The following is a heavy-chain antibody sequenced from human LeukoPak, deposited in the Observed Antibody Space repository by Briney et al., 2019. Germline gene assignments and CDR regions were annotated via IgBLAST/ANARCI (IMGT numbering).Heavy chain of an antibody. V-gene: IGHV3-23*01. CDR2: ITSGGASA. Sequence: PGGSLRLSCAASGFTFNIYAMTWVRQAPGKGLEWVSSITSGGASAYYADSVKGRFTTSRDNSKNTLYLQMNSLRAEDTAVYYCAKSTYSSGWSWDYWGQGTLVTVSS. D-gene: IGHD6-19*01. J-gene: IGHJ4*02. CDR3: AKSTYSSGWSWDY. CDR1: GFTFNIYA.